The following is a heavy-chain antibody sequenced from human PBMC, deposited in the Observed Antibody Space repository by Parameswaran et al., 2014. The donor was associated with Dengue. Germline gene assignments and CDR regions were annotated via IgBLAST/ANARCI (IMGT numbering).Heavy chain of an antibody. Sequence: WVRQAPGQGLEWMGWVNPNNGATNYAQRFQGWVTITRDTSISTSYMELNRLTSDDTAVYYCARECSGGTCNFYDAFDVWGQGTLVTVSS. CDR3: ARECSGGTCNFYDAFDV. J-gene: IGHJ3*01. CDR2: VNPNNGAT. D-gene: IGHD2-15*01. V-gene: IGHV1-2*04.